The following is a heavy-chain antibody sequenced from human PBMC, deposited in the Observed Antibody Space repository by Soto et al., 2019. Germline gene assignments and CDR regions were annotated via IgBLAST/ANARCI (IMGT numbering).Heavy chain of an antibody. V-gene: IGHV3-30*03. Sequence: GWSLRLSCAASVFICTSYGMHWVRQAPGKGLEWMALILHDGSAEYYADSVKGRFTISRDNSKNTLYLQMNSLTAEDTAVYYCARSRDGYSFYFYYGMDGWGQGTTVTVSS. CDR2: ILHDGSAE. CDR1: VFICTSYG. CDR3: ARSRDGYSFYFYYGMDG. D-gene: IGHD4-4*01. J-gene: IGHJ6*02.